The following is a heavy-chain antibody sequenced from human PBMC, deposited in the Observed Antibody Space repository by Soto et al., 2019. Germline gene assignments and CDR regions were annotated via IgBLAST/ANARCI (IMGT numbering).Heavy chain of an antibody. CDR2: ISGSGGST. V-gene: IGHV3-23*01. CDR1: GFTFRSYA. CDR3: AKVSGPQIVVVITSDYFDY. D-gene: IGHD3-22*01. Sequence: GGSLRLSCAASGFTFRSYAMTWVRQAPGKGLEWVSTISGSGGSTYYANSVKGRFAISRDNSENTVYLQMNSLRAEDTAVYYCAKVSGPQIVVVITSDYFDYWGQGTLVTVSS. J-gene: IGHJ4*02.